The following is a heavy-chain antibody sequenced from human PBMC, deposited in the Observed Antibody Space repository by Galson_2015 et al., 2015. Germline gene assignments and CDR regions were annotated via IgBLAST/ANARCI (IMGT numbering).Heavy chain of an antibody. J-gene: IGHJ6*02. CDR1: GFSFKSSG. CDR3: ARVVQQLSYVMHV. Sequence: SLRLSCAASGFSFKSSGMHWVRQAPGKGLEWVAIIWYDGSKKYYPDSLKGRFTISRDNSKNTLYLDMNGLRVEDTAVYYCARVVQQLSYVMHVWGQGTTVTVSS. CDR2: IWYDGSKK. D-gene: IGHD6-13*01. V-gene: IGHV3-33*01.